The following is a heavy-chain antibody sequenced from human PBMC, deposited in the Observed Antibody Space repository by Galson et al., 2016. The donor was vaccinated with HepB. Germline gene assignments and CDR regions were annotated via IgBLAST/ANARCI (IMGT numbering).Heavy chain of an antibody. CDR3: TSDQYNWNEYGQDGTQFDY. CDR1: GFTVSSNY. CDR2: ISSSSSYI. V-gene: IGHV3-21*01. J-gene: IGHJ4*02. D-gene: IGHD1-1*01. Sequence: SLRLSCAASGFTVSSNYISWVRQAPGKGLEWVSSISSSSSYIYYADSVRGRFTISRVIPQNSLYLQMNSLRAEHTAIYYCTSDQYNWNEYGQDGTQFDYWGQGSLVTVSS.